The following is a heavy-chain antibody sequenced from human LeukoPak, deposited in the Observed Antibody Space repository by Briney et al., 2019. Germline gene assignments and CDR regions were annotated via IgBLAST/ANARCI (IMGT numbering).Heavy chain of an antibody. V-gene: IGHV3-30*01. Sequence: PGRSLRLFCAASGFTFSSYAMHWVRQAPGKGLEWVAVISYDGSNKYYADSVKGRFTISRDNSKNTLYLQMNSLRAEDTAVYYCARGWNYFDYWGQGTLVTVSS. CDR1: GFTFSSYA. CDR3: ARGWNYFDY. J-gene: IGHJ4*02. D-gene: IGHD5-24*01. CDR2: ISYDGSNK.